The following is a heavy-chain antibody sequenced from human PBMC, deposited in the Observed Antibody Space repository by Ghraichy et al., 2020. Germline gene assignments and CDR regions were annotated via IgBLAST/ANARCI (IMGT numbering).Heavy chain of an antibody. J-gene: IGHJ4*02. Sequence: SETLSLTCTVSGGSISSSSYYWGWIRQPPGKGLEWIGSIYYSGSTYYNPSLKSRVTISVDTSKNQFSLKLSSVTAADTAVYYCATNAVDYGGIDYWGQGTLVTVSS. V-gene: IGHV4-39*01. CDR1: GGSISSSSYY. CDR2: IYYSGST. D-gene: IGHD4-23*01. CDR3: ATNAVDYGGIDY.